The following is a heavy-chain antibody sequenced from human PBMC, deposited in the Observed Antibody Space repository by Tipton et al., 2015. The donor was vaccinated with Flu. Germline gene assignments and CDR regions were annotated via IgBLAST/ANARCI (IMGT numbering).Heavy chain of an antibody. Sequence: GLVKPSETLSLTCNVSGDSITTDSSYWTWIRQYPGRGLEWIGYIFATGSTYYNPSLKSRLTISRDTSTNQFSLHLTSMTAADTAVYYCARGGRDFDWPHWGQGTLATVSS. V-gene: IGHV4-31*03. CDR1: GDSITTDSSY. CDR2: IFATGST. J-gene: IGHJ4*02. D-gene: IGHD3-9*01. CDR3: ARGGRDFDWPH.